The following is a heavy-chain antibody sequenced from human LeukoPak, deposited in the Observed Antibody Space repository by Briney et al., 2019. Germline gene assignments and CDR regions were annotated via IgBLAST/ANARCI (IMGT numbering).Heavy chain of an antibody. Sequence: GASVKVSCKASGYTFTGYYMHWVRQAPGQGLEWMGWINPNSGGTNYAQKFQGRVTMTRDTSISTAYMELSRLRSDDTAVYYCAREHTGGSYYGWPSALRYWGQGTLVTVSS. CDR3: AREHTGGSYYGWPSALRY. J-gene: IGHJ4*02. D-gene: IGHD1-26*01. V-gene: IGHV1-2*02. CDR1: GYTFTGYY. CDR2: INPNSGGT.